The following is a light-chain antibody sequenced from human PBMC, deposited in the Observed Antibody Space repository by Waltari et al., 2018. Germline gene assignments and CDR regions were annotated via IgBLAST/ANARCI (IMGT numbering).Light chain of an antibody. CDR1: SDDIGAYSY. Sequence: QSVLTPPASVSGSPGQSITISCTGTSDDIGAYSYVTWYHQRPGKVPKLIIYDLTERPSGVSNRFSGSKSGSTASLTVSGLQAEDEGLFYCSAYTSRGTLKFGGGTRVTVL. CDR2: DLT. CDR3: SAYTSRGTLK. J-gene: IGLJ2*01. V-gene: IGLV2-14*03.